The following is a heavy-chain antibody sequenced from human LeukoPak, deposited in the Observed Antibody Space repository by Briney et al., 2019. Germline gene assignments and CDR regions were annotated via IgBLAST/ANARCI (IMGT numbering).Heavy chain of an antibody. Sequence: PGGSLRLSCAASGFTFSGYAMTWVRQAPGKGLEWVSAISGRGGSTYYADSVKGRFPISRDNSKNTLYLQMNSLRAEDTAVYYCAKAPPDSYYYYYGMDVWGQGTTVTVSS. D-gene: IGHD5-18*01. CDR2: ISGRGGST. CDR1: GFTFSGYA. J-gene: IGHJ6*02. CDR3: AKAPPDSYYYYYGMDV. V-gene: IGHV3-23*01.